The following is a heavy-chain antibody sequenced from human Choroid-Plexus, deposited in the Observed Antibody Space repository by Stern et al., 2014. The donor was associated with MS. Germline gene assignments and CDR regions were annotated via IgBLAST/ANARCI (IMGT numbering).Heavy chain of an antibody. V-gene: IGHV3-30*18. CDR3: AKDRQWSTYFFDY. Sequence: VQLVESGGGVAQPGRPLTLSCAASGFTFSNFGMHWLRQAPSKGLEWVALISYDGSDKYYADSVKGRFTIFRDNSKNTLYMHMNSLSAEDTAVYYCAKDRQWSTYFFDYWGQGSLVTVSS. CDR2: ISYDGSDK. J-gene: IGHJ4*02. CDR1: GFTFSNFG. D-gene: IGHD2-15*01.